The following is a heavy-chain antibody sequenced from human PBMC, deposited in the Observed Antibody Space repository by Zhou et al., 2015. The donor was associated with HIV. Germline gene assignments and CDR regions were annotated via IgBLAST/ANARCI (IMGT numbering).Heavy chain of an antibody. CDR2: IIPIFGTA. J-gene: IGHJ3*02. D-gene: IGHD3-3*01. CDR1: GGTFSSYA. CDR3: ARDLGDYDFWSGMGDGFDI. Sequence: QVQLVQSGAEVKKPGSSVKVSCKASGGTFSSYAISWVRQAPGQGLEWMGGIIPIFGTANYAQKFQGRVTITADKSTSTAYMELSSLRSEDTAVYYCARDLGDYDFWSGMGDGFDIWGQGTMVTVSS. V-gene: IGHV1-69*06.